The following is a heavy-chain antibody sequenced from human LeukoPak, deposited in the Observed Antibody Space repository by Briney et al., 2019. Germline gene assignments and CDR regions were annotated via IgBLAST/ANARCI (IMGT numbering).Heavy chain of an antibody. Sequence: PGGSLRLSCAASGFTFSSYAMHWVRQAPGKGLEWVAVISYDGSNKYYADSVKGRFTISRDNSKNTLYLQMNSLRAEDTAVYYCARGPPLSYNYYYYGMDVWGQGTTVTVSS. D-gene: IGHD2-2*02. CDR1: GFTFSSYA. CDR2: ISYDGSNK. CDR3: ARGPPLSYNYYYYGMDV. J-gene: IGHJ6*02. V-gene: IGHV3-30-3*01.